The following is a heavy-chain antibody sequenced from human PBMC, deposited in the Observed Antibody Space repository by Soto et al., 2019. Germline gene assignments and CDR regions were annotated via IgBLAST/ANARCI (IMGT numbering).Heavy chain of an antibody. J-gene: IGHJ2*01. CDR3: VRFSRYLSWYFDL. CDR2: IRSKPNNYAT. D-gene: IGHD3-16*02. V-gene: IGHV3-73*02. Sequence: EVQLVESGGGLVQPGGSLKLSCAASGFTFSDSAMHWVRQASGKGLEWVGRIRSKPNNYATTYAASVKGRFTISRAYSNNPAYLQINSLKTEDTAVYYCVRFSRYLSWYFDLWGRGTLVTVSP. CDR1: GFTFSDSA.